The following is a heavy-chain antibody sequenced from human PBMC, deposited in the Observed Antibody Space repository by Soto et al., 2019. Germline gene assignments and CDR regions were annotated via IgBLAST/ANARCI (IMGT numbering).Heavy chain of an antibody. J-gene: IGHJ6*04. Sequence: SETLSLTCTVSGGSISSYYWSWIRQPPGKGLEWIGYIYYSGSTNYNPSLKSRVTISVDTSKNQFSLKLSSVTAADTAVYYCARVNSPYYYNSSGYYFYYYYYGMGVGGKGTRVPVPS. D-gene: IGHD3-22*01. CDR1: GGSISSYY. V-gene: IGHV4-59*01. CDR3: ARVNSPYYYNSSGYYFYYYYYGMGV. CDR2: IYYSGST.